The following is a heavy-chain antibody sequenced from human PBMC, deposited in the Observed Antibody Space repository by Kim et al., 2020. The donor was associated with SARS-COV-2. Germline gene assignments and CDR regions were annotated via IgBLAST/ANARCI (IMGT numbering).Heavy chain of an antibody. Sequence: SKTLSLTCTVSGYSISSGYYWGWIRQPPGKGLEWIGSIYHSGSTYYNPSLKSRVTISVDTSKNQFSLKLSSVTAADTAVYYCARGAQLGENWGQGTLVTV. CDR2: IYHSGST. CDR3: ARGAQLGEN. V-gene: IGHV4-38-2*02. J-gene: IGHJ4*02. D-gene: IGHD5-18*01. CDR1: GYSISSGYY.